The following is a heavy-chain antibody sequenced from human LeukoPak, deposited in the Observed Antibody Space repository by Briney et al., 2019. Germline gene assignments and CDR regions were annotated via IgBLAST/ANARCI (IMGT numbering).Heavy chain of an antibody. CDR2: ISAYNGYT. CDR3: ARVSVAYYFDSSGYSGDY. Sequence: ASVKVSCKASGYTFTSHGITWVRQAPGQGLECMGWISAYNGYTNNAQNLQGRVTMTTGTSTSTAYMELRSLRSDDTAVYYCARVSVAYYFDSSGYSGDYWGQGTLVTVSS. J-gene: IGHJ4*02. V-gene: IGHV1-18*01. D-gene: IGHD3-22*01. CDR1: GYTFTSHG.